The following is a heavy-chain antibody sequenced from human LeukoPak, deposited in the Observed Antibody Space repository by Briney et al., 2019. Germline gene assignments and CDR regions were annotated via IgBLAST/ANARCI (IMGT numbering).Heavy chain of an antibody. Sequence: SETLSLTCAVYGGSFSGYYWSWIRQPPGKGLDWIGEINHSGSTNYNPSLKSRVTISVDTSKNQFSLKLSSVTAADTAVYYCARVGYGGINWFDPWGQGTLVTVSS. CDR2: INHSGST. V-gene: IGHV4-34*01. J-gene: IGHJ5*02. CDR3: ARVGYGGINWFDP. D-gene: IGHD5-12*01. CDR1: GGSFSGYY.